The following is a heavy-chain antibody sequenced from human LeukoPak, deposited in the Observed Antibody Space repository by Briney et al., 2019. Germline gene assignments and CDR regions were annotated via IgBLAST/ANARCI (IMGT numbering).Heavy chain of an antibody. V-gene: IGHV5-10-1*01. D-gene: IGHD3-10*01. CDR1: GYSFTSYW. J-gene: IGHJ4*02. Sequence: GESLKISCKGSGYSFTSYWISWVRQMPGKGLEWMGRIDPSDSYTTYSPSFQGHVTISADKSISTAYLQWSSLKASDTAMYYCARAYGSGTYPEGYWGQGTLVTVSS. CDR2: IDPSDSYT. CDR3: ARAYGSGTYPEGY.